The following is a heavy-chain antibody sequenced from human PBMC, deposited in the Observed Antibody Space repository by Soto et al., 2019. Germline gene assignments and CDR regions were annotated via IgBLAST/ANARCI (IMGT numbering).Heavy chain of an antibody. V-gene: IGHV1-8*01. CDR3: ARGVTAGVEY. J-gene: IGHJ4*02. Sequence: QVQLVQSGAEVREPGASVKVSCKASGYSFTGLDINWVRQTTGQGLEWMGWMQPSSGRTGYAQKFQGRVTMTRDTSINTAYMELSSLTSDDPAFYYCARGVTAGVEYWGQGTLVTVSS. CDR1: GYSFTGLD. CDR2: MQPSSGRT. D-gene: IGHD1-26*01.